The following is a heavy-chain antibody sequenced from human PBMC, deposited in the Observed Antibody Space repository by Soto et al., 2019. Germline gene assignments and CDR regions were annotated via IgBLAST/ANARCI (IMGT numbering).Heavy chain of an antibody. CDR3: ARDPDRGYSYGLNWFDP. D-gene: IGHD5-18*01. V-gene: IGHV3-74*01. J-gene: IGHJ5*02. CDR1: GFTFSSYW. Sequence: PVGSLRLSCAASGFTFSSYWMHWVRQAPGKGLVWVSRINSDGSSTSYADSVKGRFTISRDNAKNTLYLQMNSLRAEDTAVYYCARDPDRGYSYGLNWFDPWGQGTLVTVSS. CDR2: INSDGSST.